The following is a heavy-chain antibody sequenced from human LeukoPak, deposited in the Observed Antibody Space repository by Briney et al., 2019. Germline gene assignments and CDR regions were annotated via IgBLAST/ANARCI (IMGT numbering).Heavy chain of an antibody. J-gene: IGHJ6*02. CDR1: GLSSSKYW. V-gene: IGHV3-74*01. Sequence: GRSLRLSCEGTGLSSSKYWMHWVRQVPGKGLVWVARIHSDGITTHHADFVKGRFTVTRDHAKTTMYLQMNSLRAEDTALYYCARDEGHYGGMDVWGRGTTVIVSS. CDR2: IHSDGITT. CDR3: ARDEGHYGGMDV.